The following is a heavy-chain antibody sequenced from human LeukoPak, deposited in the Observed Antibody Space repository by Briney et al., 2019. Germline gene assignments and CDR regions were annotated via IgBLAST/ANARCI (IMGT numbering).Heavy chain of an antibody. CDR1: GFTFSSYG. Sequence: SGGSLRLSCAASGFTFSSYGMHWVRQASGKGLEWVSAISGSGGSTYYADSVRGRFTISRDNSKNTLYLQMNSLRAEDTAVYYCAKARGSGSYTFDYWGQGTLVTVSS. D-gene: IGHD3-10*01. J-gene: IGHJ4*02. CDR2: ISGSGGST. V-gene: IGHV3-23*01. CDR3: AKARGSGSYTFDY.